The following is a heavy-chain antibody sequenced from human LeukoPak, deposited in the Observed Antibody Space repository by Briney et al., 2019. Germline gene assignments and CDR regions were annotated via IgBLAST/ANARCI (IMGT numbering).Heavy chain of an antibody. CDR3: ARDKTGTTYGYFDY. CDR1: GFTFSSYA. D-gene: IGHD1-7*01. Sequence: GGSLRLSCAASGFTFSSYAMSWVRQAPGKGLEWVSVIYSGGSTYYADSVKGRFTISRDNSKNTLYLQMNSLRAEDTAVYYCARDKTGTTYGYFDYWGQGTLVTVSS. J-gene: IGHJ4*02. CDR2: IYSGGST. V-gene: IGHV3-66*02.